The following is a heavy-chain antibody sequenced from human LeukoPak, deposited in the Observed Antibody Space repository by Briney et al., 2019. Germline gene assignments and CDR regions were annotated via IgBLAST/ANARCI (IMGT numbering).Heavy chain of an antibody. D-gene: IGHD1-14*01. CDR1: GGTFSSYA. Sequence: SVKVSCRASGGTFSSYAISWVRQAPGQGLEWMGGVIPIFGTANYAQKFQGRVTITADESTSTAYMELSSLRSEDTAVYYCARVPDNWFDPWGQGTLVTVSS. V-gene: IGHV1-69*13. CDR3: ARVPDNWFDP. CDR2: VIPIFGTA. J-gene: IGHJ5*02.